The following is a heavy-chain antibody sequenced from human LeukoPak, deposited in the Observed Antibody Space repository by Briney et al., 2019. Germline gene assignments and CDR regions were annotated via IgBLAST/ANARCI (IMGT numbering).Heavy chain of an antibody. D-gene: IGHD5-18*01. Sequence: ASVKVSCKASGYTFTGYYMHWVRQVPGQGLEWMGWINPNSGGTNYAQKFQGWVTMTRDTSISTAYMELSRLRSDDTAVYYCARAKRGYSYGEYYFDYWGQGTLVTVSS. V-gene: IGHV1-2*04. CDR1: GYTFTGYY. J-gene: IGHJ4*02. CDR2: INPNSGGT. CDR3: ARAKRGYSYGEYYFDY.